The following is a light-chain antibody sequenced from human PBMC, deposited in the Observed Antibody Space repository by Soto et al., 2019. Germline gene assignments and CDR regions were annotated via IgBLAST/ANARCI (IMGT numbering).Light chain of an antibody. Sequence: EIVLTQSPATLSLSPGERATLSCRASQSVSSSLAWYQHKPGQAPRLLIFDASNRATGIPARFSGSGSGTDFTLTISSLEPEDFEIYYCQQRSNWPITFGQGTRLEIK. V-gene: IGKV3-11*01. CDR2: DAS. CDR3: QQRSNWPIT. CDR1: QSVSSS. J-gene: IGKJ5*01.